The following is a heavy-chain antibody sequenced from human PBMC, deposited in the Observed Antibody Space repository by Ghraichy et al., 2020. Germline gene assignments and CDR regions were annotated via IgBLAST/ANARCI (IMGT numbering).Heavy chain of an antibody. J-gene: IGHJ6*02. CDR2: ISASGATP. CDR3: AKGSTSAKDYYGMDV. V-gene: IGHV3-23*01. Sequence: GGSLRLSCVASGFTFTSHAMTWVRQAPGKGLEWVSSISASGATPYYGPSASGRFPISQDTSKNTGYLQLHSLRAEDTAIYFCAKGSTSAKDYYGMDVWGQGTTVTVS. D-gene: IGHD2/OR15-2a*01. CDR1: GFTFTSHA.